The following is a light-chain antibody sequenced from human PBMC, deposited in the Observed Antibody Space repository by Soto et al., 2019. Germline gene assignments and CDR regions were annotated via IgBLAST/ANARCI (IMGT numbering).Light chain of an antibody. Sequence: QSALTQPASVSGSPGQSITISCTGTSSDVGGYNYVSWYQQHPGKAPKLMIYEVSNRPSGVSNRFSGSKSGNTASLTISGLQAEDESDYYCSSYTISRPYGFANGTKVTV. J-gene: IGLJ1*01. CDR1: SSDVGGYNY. CDR3: SSYTISRPYG. CDR2: EVS. V-gene: IGLV2-14*01.